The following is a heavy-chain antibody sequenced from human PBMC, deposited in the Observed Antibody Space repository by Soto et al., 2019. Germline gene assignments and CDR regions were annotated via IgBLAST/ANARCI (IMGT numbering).Heavy chain of an antibody. CDR1: GYIFTNYD. CDR2: VSGYTGNT. Sequence: QVQLVQSETEVKKPGASVKVSCKASGYIFTNYDITWVRQAPGQGLEWMGWVSGYTGNTKYAQKFQDRVTMTTDTSTSTVYMELRSLRSDDTAVYYCARFRSAPYYYYGVDVWGQGTTVFVSS. D-gene: IGHD3-10*01. CDR3: ARFRSAPYYYYGVDV. J-gene: IGHJ6*02. V-gene: IGHV1-18*01.